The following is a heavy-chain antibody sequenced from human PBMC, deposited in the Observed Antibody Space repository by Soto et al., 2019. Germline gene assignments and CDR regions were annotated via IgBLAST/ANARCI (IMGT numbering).Heavy chain of an antibody. J-gene: IGHJ6*03. Sequence: GAGLRSSCAAPGVTGSSNHMCWVRQAPGKGVGWVSVISSGGSTYYADSVKGRFTISRDNSKNTLYLQMNSLRAEDTAVYYCARGAGTWIQLWRHYYYYYMDVWGKGTTVTVS. V-gene: IGHV3-66*01. CDR1: GVTGSSNH. CDR2: ISSGGST. CDR3: ARGAGTWIQLWRHYYYYYMDV. D-gene: IGHD5-18*01.